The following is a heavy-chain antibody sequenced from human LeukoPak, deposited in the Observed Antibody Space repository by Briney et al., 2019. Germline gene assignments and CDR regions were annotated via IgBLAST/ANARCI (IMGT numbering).Heavy chain of an antibody. CDR1: GFTVSSNY. V-gene: IGHV3-53*01. J-gene: IGHJ6*04. Sequence: GGSLRLSCAASGFTVSSNYMSWARQAPGKGLEWVSVIYSGGSTYYADSVKGRFTISRDNSKNTLYLQMNSLRAEDTAVYYCARAPYGSGSYYGMDVWGKGTTVTVSS. CDR2: IYSGGST. D-gene: IGHD3-10*01. CDR3: ARAPYGSGSYYGMDV.